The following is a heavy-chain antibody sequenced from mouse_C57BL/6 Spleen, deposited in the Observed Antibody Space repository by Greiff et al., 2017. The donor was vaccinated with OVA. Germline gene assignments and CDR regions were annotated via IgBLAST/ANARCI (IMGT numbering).Heavy chain of an antibody. V-gene: IGHV1-81*01. J-gene: IGHJ4*01. D-gene: IGHD1-1*01. CDR1: GYTFTSYG. CDR2: IYPRSGNT. Sequence: VQLQQSGPELARPGASVKLSCKASGYTFTSYGISWVKQRTGQGLEWIGEIYPRSGNTYYNEKFKGKATLTADKSSSTAYMELRSLTSEDSAVYFCARGRDYYGSSPYYAMDYWGQGTSVTVSS. CDR3: ARGRDYYGSSPYYAMDY.